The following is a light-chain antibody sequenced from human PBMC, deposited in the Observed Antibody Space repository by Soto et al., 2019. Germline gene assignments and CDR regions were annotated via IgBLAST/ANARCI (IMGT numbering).Light chain of an antibody. Sequence: ESVLTQSPGTLSLSPGERATLSCRAIQSVSSNLAWYQQKPGQAPRLLIYAASNRATGIPARFSGSGSGTDFTLTISSLEPEDFAVYYCQQRSNWPPAWTFGQGTKVDIK. CDR3: QQRSNWPPAWT. J-gene: IGKJ1*01. CDR2: AAS. V-gene: IGKV3-11*01. CDR1: QSVSSN.